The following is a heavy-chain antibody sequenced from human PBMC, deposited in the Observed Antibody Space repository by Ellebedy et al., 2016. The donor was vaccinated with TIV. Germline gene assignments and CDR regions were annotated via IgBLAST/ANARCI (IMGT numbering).Heavy chain of an antibody. Sequence: GESLKISCAASGFVFSSYTMWWVRQTPGKGLEWVAVTSFDGKNKHYADPVKGRFTISRDNSQTTLYLHMHSLRDEDTAVYYCARDPDSSGWSAIGYFDLWGQGALVTVSS. V-gene: IGHV3-30*04. J-gene: IGHJ4*02. CDR3: ARDPDSSGWSAIGYFDL. CDR2: TSFDGKNK. D-gene: IGHD6-19*01. CDR1: GFVFSSYT.